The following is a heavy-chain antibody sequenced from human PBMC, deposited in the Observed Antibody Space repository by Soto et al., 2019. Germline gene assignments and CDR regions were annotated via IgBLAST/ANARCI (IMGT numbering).Heavy chain of an antibody. D-gene: IGHD2-2*01. CDR2: SYYSGST. Sequence: QLQLQESGPGLVKPSETLSLTCTVSGGSISSSSYYWGWIRQPPGKGLEWIGSSYYSGSTYYNPSLKSRVTISVDTSKNQFPLKQRSVTAADTAVYYCARDYQLLSFDYWGQGTLVTVSS. CDR3: ARDYQLLSFDY. V-gene: IGHV4-39*01. CDR1: GGSISSSSYY. J-gene: IGHJ4*02.